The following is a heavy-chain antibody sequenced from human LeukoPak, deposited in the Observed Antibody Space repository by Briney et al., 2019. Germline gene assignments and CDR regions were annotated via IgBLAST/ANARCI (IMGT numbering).Heavy chain of an antibody. CDR1: GFSFNTYA. D-gene: IGHD2-15*01. CDR3: AQQVGYCSSGSCYFTY. Sequence: GGSLRLSCAASGFSFNTYAMSWVRQAPGKGLEWVSAISNTGGSTYYADSVKGRFTISRDKSKNTLSLQMNSLRAEDTAVYYCAQQVGYCSSGSCYFTYWGQGTLVTVST. J-gene: IGHJ1*01. V-gene: IGHV3-23*01. CDR2: ISNTGGST.